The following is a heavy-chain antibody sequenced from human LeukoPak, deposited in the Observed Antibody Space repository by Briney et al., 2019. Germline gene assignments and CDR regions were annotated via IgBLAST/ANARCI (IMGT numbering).Heavy chain of an antibody. D-gene: IGHD2-2*01. CDR2: MSADGINT. CDR3: TSRVLVPAAISDY. Sequence: GTSLRLSCKASGFIFNDYAMHWVRQAPGKGLEWVAVMSADGINTFYADSVRGRFTISRDNSNNTLYLQMNSLTAEDTAVYYCTSRVLVPAAISDYWGQGTLVTVSS. CDR1: GFIFNDYA. V-gene: IGHV3-30*14. J-gene: IGHJ4*02.